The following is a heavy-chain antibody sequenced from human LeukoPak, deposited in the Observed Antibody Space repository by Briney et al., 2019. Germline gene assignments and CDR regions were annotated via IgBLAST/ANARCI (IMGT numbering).Heavy chain of an antibody. D-gene: IGHD3-10*01. CDR3: ARDAHELWFGESIGNWFDP. J-gene: IGHJ5*02. Sequence: PSETLSLTCTVSGYSISSGYYWGWIRQPPGKGLEWIGSIYHSGSTYYNPSLKSRVTISVDTSKNQFSLKLSSVTAADTAVYYCARDAHELWFGESIGNWFDPWGQGTLVTVSS. CDR2: IYHSGST. V-gene: IGHV4-38-2*02. CDR1: GYSISSGYY.